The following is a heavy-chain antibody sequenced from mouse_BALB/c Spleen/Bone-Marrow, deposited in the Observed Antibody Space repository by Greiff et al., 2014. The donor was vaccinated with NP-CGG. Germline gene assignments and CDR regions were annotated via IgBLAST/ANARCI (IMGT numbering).Heavy chain of an antibody. CDR2: IYPGDGDT. V-gene: IGHV1-80*01. Sequence: VNLVESGAELVRPGSPVKISCKASGYTFSNYWMNWMKQRPGQGLEWIGQIYPGDGDTNYIGKFTGKATLTADKSSSTAYMQLSSLTSEDSAVYFCASRGDYSYAMDYWGQGTSVTVSS. J-gene: IGHJ4*01. CDR1: GYTFSNYW. D-gene: IGHD1-1*01. CDR3: ASRGDYSYAMDY.